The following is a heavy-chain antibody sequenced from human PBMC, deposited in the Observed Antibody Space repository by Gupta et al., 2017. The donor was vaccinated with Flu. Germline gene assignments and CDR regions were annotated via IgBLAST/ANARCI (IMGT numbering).Heavy chain of an antibody. D-gene: IGHD2-2*01. CDR1: YY. CDR2: IKPSGGST. J-gene: IGHJ5*02. V-gene: IGHV1-46*01. Sequence: YYMYWVRQAAGQGLEWMGTIKPSGGSTSYGKKYQGRVTMTRDTSTSTGYMELSSLRSEDTAVYYGARGGCSSTSCSRWFDPWGQGTLVTVSS. CDR3: ARGGCSSTSCSRWFDP.